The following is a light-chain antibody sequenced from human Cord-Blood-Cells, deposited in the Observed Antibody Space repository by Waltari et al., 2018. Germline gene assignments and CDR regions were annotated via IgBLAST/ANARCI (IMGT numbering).Light chain of an antibody. CDR3: QQLT. CDR1: KSISSY. Sequence: DIQMTHTPSSLSASVGDRVTITCRASKSISSYLNWYQQKPGKAPKLLIYAASSLQSGVPSRFSGSGSGTDFTLTISSLQPEDFATYYCQQLTFGGGTKVEIK. CDR2: AAS. V-gene: IGKV1-39*01. J-gene: IGKJ4*01.